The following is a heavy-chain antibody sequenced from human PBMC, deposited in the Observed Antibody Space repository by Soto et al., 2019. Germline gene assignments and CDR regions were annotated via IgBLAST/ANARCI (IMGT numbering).Heavy chain of an antibody. J-gene: IGHJ4*02. V-gene: IGHV3-33*01. CDR2: IWYDGSNK. CDR3: ARGLPLVATTGYFDY. CDR1: GFTFSSYG. D-gene: IGHD5-12*01. Sequence: QVQLVESGGGVVQPGRSLRLSCAASGFTFSSYGMHWVRQAPGKGLEWVAVIWYDGSNKYYADSVKGRFTISRDNFKNTLYLQMNSLRAEDTAVYYCARGLPLVATTGYFDYWGQGTLVTVSS.